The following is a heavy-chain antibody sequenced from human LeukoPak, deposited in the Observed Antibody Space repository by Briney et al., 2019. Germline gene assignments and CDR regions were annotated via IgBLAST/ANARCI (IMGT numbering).Heavy chain of an antibody. Sequence: GRSLRLSCTASGFTFGDYAMSWVRQAPGKGLEWVSAISDSGGSTFFADSVEGRFTISRDNAKSTLYLQMHSLRVEDTAVYYCANQRELSYWGQGTLVTVSS. D-gene: IGHD1-26*01. CDR1: GFTFGDYA. CDR3: ANQRELSY. J-gene: IGHJ4*02. V-gene: IGHV3-23*01. CDR2: ISDSGGST.